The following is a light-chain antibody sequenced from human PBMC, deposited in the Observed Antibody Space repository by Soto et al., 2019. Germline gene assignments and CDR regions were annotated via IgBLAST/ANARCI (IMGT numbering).Light chain of an antibody. CDR1: QGISTN. CDR3: QQYNNWPRT. J-gene: IGKJ5*01. CDR2: GAS. V-gene: IGKV3D-15*01. Sequence: EIVMTQSPATLSVSPGDGATLSCRASQGISTNLAWYQQKPGQAPRLLIHGASNRATGIPDRFSGSGSGTDFTLTITRLEPEDFAVYYCQQYNNWPRTFGQGTRLEIK.